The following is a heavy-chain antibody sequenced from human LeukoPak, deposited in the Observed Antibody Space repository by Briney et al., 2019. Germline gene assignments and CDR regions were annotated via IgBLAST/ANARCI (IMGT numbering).Heavy chain of an antibody. CDR2: INHSGST. CDR1: GGSFSGYY. D-gene: IGHD6-13*01. J-gene: IGHJ4*02. CDR3: ARARSWLSIDY. V-gene: IGHV4-34*01. Sequence: SETLSLTCAVYGGSFSGYYWSWIRQPPGKGLEWIGEINHSGSTNYNPSLKSRVTISVDTSKNQFSLKLSSVTAADTAVYYCARARSWLSIDYWGQGTLVTVSS.